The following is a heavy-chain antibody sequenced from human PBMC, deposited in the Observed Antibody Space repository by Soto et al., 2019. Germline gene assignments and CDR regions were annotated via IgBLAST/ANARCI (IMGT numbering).Heavy chain of an antibody. J-gene: IGHJ5*02. CDR3: VRDGSKSLRDWFDP. CDR1: GGSISKFY. Sequence: SETLSLTCNVSGGSISKFYWAWIRKTAGNGLEWMGRVYATGTTDYNPSLRSRVAMSVDISKKTFSLRLRSVTGADSGVYYCVRDGSKSLRDWFDPWVQGILVTVS. V-gene: IGHV4-4*07. CDR2: VYATGTT.